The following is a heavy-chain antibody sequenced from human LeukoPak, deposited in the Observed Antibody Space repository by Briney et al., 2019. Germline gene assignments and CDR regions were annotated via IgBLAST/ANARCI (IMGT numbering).Heavy chain of an antibody. CDR2: IIPIFGTA. CDR1: GGTFSSYA. D-gene: IGHD5-18*01. Sequence: SVKVSCKASGGTFSSYAVSGVRQAPVQGLEWLGGIIPIFGTANYAQKFQGRVTITADESTSTAYMELSSLRSEDTAVYYCATRYHGYSYGYTFDYWGQGTLVTVSS. V-gene: IGHV1-69*13. J-gene: IGHJ4*02. CDR3: ATRYHGYSYGYTFDY.